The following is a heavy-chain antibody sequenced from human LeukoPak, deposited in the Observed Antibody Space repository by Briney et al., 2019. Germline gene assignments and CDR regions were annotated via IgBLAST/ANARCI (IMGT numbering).Heavy chain of an antibody. Sequence: SVKVSCKASGGTFSSYAISWVRQAPRQGLEWMGGIIPIFGTANYAQKFQGRVTITADESTSTAYMELSSLRSEDTAVYYCAREWRGSQWLVSLGFDYWGQGTLVTVSS. CDR1: GGTFSSYA. CDR2: IIPIFGTA. CDR3: AREWRGSQWLVSLGFDY. J-gene: IGHJ4*02. V-gene: IGHV1-69*13. D-gene: IGHD6-19*01.